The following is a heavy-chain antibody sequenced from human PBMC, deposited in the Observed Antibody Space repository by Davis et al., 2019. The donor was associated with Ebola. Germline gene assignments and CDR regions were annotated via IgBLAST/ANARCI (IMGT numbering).Heavy chain of an antibody. CDR1: GFTVSNSY. D-gene: IGHD3-9*01. CDR3: ARGESYYDILTGPFDY. J-gene: IGHJ4*02. CDR2: FYSAGLT. V-gene: IGHV3-53*01. Sequence: GGSLRLSCAASGFTVSNSYMSWVRQAPGKGLEWVSVFYSAGLTYYADSVKGRFTISRDNSKNTLYLQMNSLRAEDTAVYYCARGESYYDILTGPFDYWGQGTLVTVSS.